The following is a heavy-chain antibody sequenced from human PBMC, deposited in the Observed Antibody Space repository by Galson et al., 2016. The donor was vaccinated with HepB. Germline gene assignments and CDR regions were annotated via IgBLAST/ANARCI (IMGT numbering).Heavy chain of an antibody. CDR2: IYSGGRT. D-gene: IGHD1-14*01. CDR3: TTAAFDRGSG. V-gene: IGHV3-53*01. CDR1: GFTVSTNY. J-gene: IGHJ4*02. Sequence: SLRLSCAASGFTVSTNYMSWVRQAPGKGLEWVSVIYSGGRTYYADSVQGRFTVSRDDSKNTVYLQMNSLRVDDTAVYYCTTAAFDRGSGWGQGTLVIVSS.